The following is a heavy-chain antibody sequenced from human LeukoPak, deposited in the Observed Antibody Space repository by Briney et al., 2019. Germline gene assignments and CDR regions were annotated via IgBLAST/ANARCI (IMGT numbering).Heavy chain of an antibody. CDR2: ISYSGGST. CDR1: GLTFSSYA. CDR3: AKAASGSYLYYFDY. D-gene: IGHD1-26*01. J-gene: IGHJ4*01. V-gene: IGHV3-23*01. Sequence: PGGSLRLSCAASGLTFSSYAMNWVRQAPGKGLEWVSTISYSGGSTYYVDSVKGRFTISRDNSENTLYLQLNSLRAEDTAVYYCAKAASGSYLYYFDYWGRGTLVTVSS.